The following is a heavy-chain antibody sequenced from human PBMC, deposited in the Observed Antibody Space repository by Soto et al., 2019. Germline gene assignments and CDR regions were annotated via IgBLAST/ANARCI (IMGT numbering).Heavy chain of an antibody. J-gene: IGHJ5*02. Sequence: QVQLQVLGSGLVKPSGTLSLTCAVSGGSISSSNWWSWVRQHPGKGLEWIGEIYHSGSTNYNPSLKSRVTISVDKSKNQFSLKLSSVTAADTAVYYCARDYMVRGVMRWFDHWGQGTLVTVSS. V-gene: IGHV4-4*02. D-gene: IGHD3-10*01. CDR3: ARDYMVRGVMRWFDH. CDR2: IYHSGST. CDR1: GGSISSSNW.